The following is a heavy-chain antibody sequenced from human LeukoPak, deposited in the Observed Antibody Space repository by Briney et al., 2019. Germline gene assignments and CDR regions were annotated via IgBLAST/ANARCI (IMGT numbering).Heavy chain of an antibody. J-gene: IGHJ1*01. Sequence: KPGGSLRLSCAASGFTFSDYYTSWIRQAPGKGLEWISYISSSGSTIYYADSVKGRFTISRDNAKNSLYLQMNSLRAEDTAVYYCARYVNDFWRGYYGSLEIAEYFQHWGQGTLVTVSS. CDR2: ISSSGSTI. D-gene: IGHD3-3*01. V-gene: IGHV3-11*01. CDR1: GFTFSDYY. CDR3: ARYVNDFWRGYYGSLEIAEYFQH.